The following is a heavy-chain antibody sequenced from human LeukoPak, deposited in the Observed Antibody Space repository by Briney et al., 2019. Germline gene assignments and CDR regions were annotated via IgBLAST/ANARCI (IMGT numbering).Heavy chain of an antibody. V-gene: IGHV4-61*01. D-gene: IGHD3-22*01. CDR3: ASSDYYDSSGRYAFDI. Sequence: PSETLSLTCTVSGASVSSASYWTWIRQPPGKGVEWIGEINHSGSTNYNPSLKSRVTISVDTSKNQFSLKLSSVTAADTAVYYCASSDYYDSSGRYAFDIWGQGTMVTVPS. CDR1: GASVSSASY. J-gene: IGHJ3*02. CDR2: INHSGST.